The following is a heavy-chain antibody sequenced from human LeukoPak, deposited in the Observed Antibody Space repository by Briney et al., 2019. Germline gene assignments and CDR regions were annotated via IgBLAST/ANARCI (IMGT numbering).Heavy chain of an antibody. CDR3: ARDPRNTGSSELAY. V-gene: IGHV1-46*01. Sequence: ASVKVSCKASGYTFTSYYMHWVRQAPGQGLEWMGIINPSGGSTTYAQKFQGRVTMTSDTSTSTVYMELSSLRTEDTAVYYCARDPRNTGSSELAYWGQGTLVTVSS. J-gene: IGHJ4*02. CDR1: GYTFTSYY. CDR2: INPSGGST. D-gene: IGHD1-26*01.